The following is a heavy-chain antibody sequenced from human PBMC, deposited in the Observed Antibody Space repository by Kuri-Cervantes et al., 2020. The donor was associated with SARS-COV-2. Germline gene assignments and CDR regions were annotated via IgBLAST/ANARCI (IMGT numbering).Heavy chain of an antibody. D-gene: IGHD2-2*01. CDR2: INQDGSEK. J-gene: IGHJ4*02. CDR3: ARDGGVACSSTSCYYDY. CDR1: GFTFSSYS. V-gene: IGHV3-7*01. Sequence: GESLKISCAAPGFTFSSYSMSWVRQAPGKGLEWVANINQDGSEKYYVDSVKGRFTISRDNAKNSLYLQMNSLRVEDTAVYYCARDGGVACSSTSCYYDYWGQGTLVTVSS.